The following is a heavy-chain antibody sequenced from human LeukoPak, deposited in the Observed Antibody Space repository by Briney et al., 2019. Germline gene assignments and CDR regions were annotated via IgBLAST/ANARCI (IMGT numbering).Heavy chain of an antibody. D-gene: IGHD5-18*01. Sequence: SETPSLTCAVSGYSISSGYYWGWIRQPPGKGLEWIGSIYHSGSTYYNPSLKSRVTISVDTSKNQFSLKLSSVTAADTAVYYCARYPLNSYGPEVVYWGQGTLVTVSS. CDR1: GYSISSGYY. V-gene: IGHV4-38-2*01. J-gene: IGHJ4*02. CDR3: ARYPLNSYGPEVVY. CDR2: IYHSGST.